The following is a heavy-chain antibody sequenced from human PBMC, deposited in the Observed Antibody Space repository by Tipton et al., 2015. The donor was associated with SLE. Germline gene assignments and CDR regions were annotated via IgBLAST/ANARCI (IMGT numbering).Heavy chain of an antibody. CDR3: ARDVISGVRGVLNWLDP. J-gene: IGHJ5*02. CDR1: GGSISSSNW. V-gene: IGHV4-4*02. D-gene: IGHD3-10*01. CDR2: IYHSGST. Sequence: TLSLTCAVSGGSISSSNWWSWVRQPPGKGLEWIGEIYHSGSTNYNPSLKSRVTISVDKSKNQFSLKLSSVTAADTAVYYCARDVISGVRGVLNWLDPWGQGTLVTVSS.